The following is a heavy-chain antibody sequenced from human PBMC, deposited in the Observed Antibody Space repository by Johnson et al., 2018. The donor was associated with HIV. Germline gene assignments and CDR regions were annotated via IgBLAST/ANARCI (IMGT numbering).Heavy chain of an antibody. CDR1: GFTFDDYG. J-gene: IGHJ3*02. Sequence: VQLVESGGGVVRPGGSLRLSCAASGFTFDDYGMSWVRQAPGKGLEWVSVIYSGGSTYYADSVKGRFTISRENAKNSLYLQMNSLRAEDSAVYYCARGAYSSGWSDSFDIWGQGTMVTVSS. CDR3: ARGAYSSGWSDSFDI. CDR2: IYSGGST. D-gene: IGHD6-19*01. V-gene: IGHV3-20*04.